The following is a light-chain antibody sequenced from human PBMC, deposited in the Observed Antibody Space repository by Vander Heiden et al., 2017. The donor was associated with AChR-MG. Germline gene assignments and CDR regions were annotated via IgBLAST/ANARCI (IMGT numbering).Light chain of an antibody. CDR1: HSNIGNND. J-gene: IGLJ3*02. Sequence: QSVLSQPPSASGTPGQMITLSCSGRHSNIGNNDVIWYQPFPGTAPKLLIHSTNERPSGVPDRVSGSKSGTSASLAISGLQSEDEADYYCAAGDDSLTAPVFGGGTGLTVL. CDR2: STN. V-gene: IGLV1-44*01. CDR3: AAGDDSLTAPV.